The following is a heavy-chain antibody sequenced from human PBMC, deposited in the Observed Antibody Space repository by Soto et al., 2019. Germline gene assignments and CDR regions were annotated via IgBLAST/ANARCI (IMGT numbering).Heavy chain of an antibody. CDR3: AKDLIDSSNSYFDY. V-gene: IGHV3-23*01. J-gene: IGHJ4*02. CDR1: GFSFSNYA. CDR2: ITSVGYT. Sequence: EVQLLKSGGGLVQPGGSLRLSCATSGFSFSNYAMSWVRQAPGKGLEWVAAITSVGYTYYVDSLKSRFTISRDNSKNTLYLQMNSLRAEDTAVYYCAKDLIDSSNSYFDYWGQGTLVTVSS. D-gene: IGHD4-4*01.